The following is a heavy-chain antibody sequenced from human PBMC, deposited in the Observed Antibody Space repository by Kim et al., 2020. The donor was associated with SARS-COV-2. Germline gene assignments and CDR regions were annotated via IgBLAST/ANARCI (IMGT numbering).Heavy chain of an antibody. CDR3: ARHMTLGYKYGFDY. CDR2: IYYSGST. Sequence: SETLSLTCTVSGDAIRSGNYYWGWIRQPPGKGLECIGSIYYSGSTYYNPSLKSRVTISVDTPKNQISLKLSSVSAADTAVYYCARHMTLGYKYGFDYWG. V-gene: IGHV4-39*01. CDR1: GDAIRSGNYY. J-gene: IGHJ5*01. D-gene: IGHD5-12*01.